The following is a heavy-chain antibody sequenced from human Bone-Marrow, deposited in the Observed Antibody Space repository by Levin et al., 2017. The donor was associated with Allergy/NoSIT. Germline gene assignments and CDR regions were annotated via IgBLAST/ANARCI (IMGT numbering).Heavy chain of an antibody. CDR3: AREATVTTGFDY. V-gene: IGHV4-59*01. D-gene: IGHD4-17*01. CDR1: GGSISPYY. J-gene: IGHJ4*02. Sequence: SETLSLTCTVSGGSISPYYWSWIRQPPGKGLEWIGYIYYSGSTYYSPSLKSRVTISVDTSKNQFSLKLSSVTAADTAVYYCAREATVTTGFDYWGQGNLVTVSS. CDR2: IYYSGST.